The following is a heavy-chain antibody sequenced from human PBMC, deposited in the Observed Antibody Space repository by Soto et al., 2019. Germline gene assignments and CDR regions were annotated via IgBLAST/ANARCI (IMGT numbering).Heavy chain of an antibody. CDR1: GYTFTGYY. J-gene: IGHJ5*02. D-gene: IGHD1-20*01. CDR3: ALLTSRRDWFDP. V-gene: IGHV1-2*02. Sequence: ASVKVSCKASGYTFTGYYMHWVRQAPGQGLEWMGWINPNSGGTNYAQKFQGRVTMTRDTSISTAYMELSRLRSDDTAVYYCALLTSRRDWFDPWGQGTLVTVSS. CDR2: INPNSGGT.